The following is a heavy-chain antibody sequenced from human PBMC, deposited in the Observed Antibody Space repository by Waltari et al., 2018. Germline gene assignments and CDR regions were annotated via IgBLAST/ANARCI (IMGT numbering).Heavy chain of an antibody. J-gene: IGHJ6*02. D-gene: IGHD6-19*01. CDR2: ISYDGSNK. CDR3: ARGLEGEWLSNYYYGMDV. CDR1: GFTFSSYA. Sequence: QLVESGGGVVQPGRSLRLSCAASGFTFSSYAMHWVRQAPGKGLEWVAVISYDGSNKYYADSVKGRFTISRDNSKNTLYLQMNSLRAEDTAVYYCARGLEGEWLSNYYYGMDVWGQGTLVTVSS. V-gene: IGHV3-30-3*01.